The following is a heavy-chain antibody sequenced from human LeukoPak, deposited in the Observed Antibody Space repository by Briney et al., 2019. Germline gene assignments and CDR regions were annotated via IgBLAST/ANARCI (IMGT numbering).Heavy chain of an antibody. CDR1: GFTVSSNY. J-gene: IGHJ6*02. CDR3: ARDQGQDYYYGMDV. CDR2: ISSSSSYI. V-gene: IGHV3-21*01. Sequence: GGSLRLSCAASGFTVSSNYMTWVRQAPGKGLEWVSSISSSSSYIYYADSVKGRFTISRDNAKNSLYLQMNSLRAEDAAVYYCARDQGQDYYYGMDVWGQGTTVTVSS.